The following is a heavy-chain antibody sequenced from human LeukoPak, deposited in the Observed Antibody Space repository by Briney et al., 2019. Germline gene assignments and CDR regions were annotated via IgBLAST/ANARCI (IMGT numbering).Heavy chain of an antibody. J-gene: IGHJ4*02. V-gene: IGHV3-30*02. CDR2: IQTEGSAK. D-gene: IGHD6-19*01. CDR1: GFTFSRYG. CDR3: AKASAAVVVNRYYFDY. Sequence: GGSLRLPCVSSGFTFSRYGIHWVRQDPGKGLEWVSFIQTEGSAKYYSDSVTGRLTISRDNAKNSLYLQMNSLRADDTGLYYCAKASAAVVVNRYYFDYWGKGTLVTVSS.